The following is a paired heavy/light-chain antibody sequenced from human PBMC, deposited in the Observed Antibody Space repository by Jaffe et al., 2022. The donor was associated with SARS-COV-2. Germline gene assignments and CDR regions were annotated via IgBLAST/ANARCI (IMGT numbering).Heavy chain of an antibody. D-gene: IGHD2-2*01. CDR2: IHTSGST. Sequence: QVQLQESGPGLVKPSQTLSLTCTVSGGSISSGSYYWSWIRQPAGKGLECIGRIHTSGSTNYSPSLESRVTMSVDTSKNQFSLKLSSVTAADTAVYYCARASAPPFRKDPAAYNYFDYWGQGTLVTVSS. CDR1: GGSISSGSYY. CDR3: ARASAPPFRKDPAAYNYFDY. J-gene: IGHJ4*02. V-gene: IGHV4-61*02.
Light chain of an antibody. CDR1: QYIDNY. Sequence: DIQLTQSPSSLSASVGDRVTITCRASQYIDNYLHWYQQKPGKAPNLLIYAASTLQSGVPSRFSGSGSGTDFTLTISSLHPEDFATYYCQQIYSTLGTFGHGTKV. CDR3: QQIYSTLGT. V-gene: IGKV1-39*01. J-gene: IGKJ1*01. CDR2: AAS.